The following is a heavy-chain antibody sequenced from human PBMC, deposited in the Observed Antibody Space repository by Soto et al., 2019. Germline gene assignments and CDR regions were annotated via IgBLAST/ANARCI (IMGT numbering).Heavy chain of an antibody. CDR3: AREYSGSYSVRGYFDY. V-gene: IGHV3-33*01. CDR2: IWYDGSNK. Sequence: GGSVRLSCAASGVTFSSYGMHWVHQAPGKGLEWVAVIWYDGSNKYYADSVKGRFTISRDNSKNTLYLQMNSLRAEDTAVYYCAREYSGSYSVRGYFDYWGQGNLVTVSS. D-gene: IGHD1-26*01. CDR1: GVTFSSYG. J-gene: IGHJ4*02.